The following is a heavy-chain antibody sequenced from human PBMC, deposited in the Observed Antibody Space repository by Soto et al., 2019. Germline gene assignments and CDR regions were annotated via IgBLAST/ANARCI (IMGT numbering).Heavy chain of an antibody. CDR1: GFTFSSYA. D-gene: IGHD6-19*01. Sequence: EVQLLESGGGLVQPGGSLRLSCAASGFTFSSYAMSCVRQAPGKGLEWVSAISGSGGSTYYADSVKGRFTISRDNSKNTLFLQMNSLRAEDTAVYYCAKLSGYSSGWYSEWGQGTLVIVSS. CDR3: AKLSGYSSGWYSE. J-gene: IGHJ4*02. CDR2: ISGSGGST. V-gene: IGHV3-23*01.